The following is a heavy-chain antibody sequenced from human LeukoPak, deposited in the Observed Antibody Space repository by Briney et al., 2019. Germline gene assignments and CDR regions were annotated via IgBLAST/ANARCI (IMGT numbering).Heavy chain of an antibody. J-gene: IGHJ5*02. D-gene: IGHD1-26*01. CDR1: GYTLTELS. Sequence: ASVKVSCKVSGYTLTELSMHWVRQAPGKGLEWMGGFDPEDGETIYAQKFQGRVTMTEDTSTDTAYMELSSLRSEDTAVYYCATSYSGSYQLENWFDPWGQGTLSPSPQ. CDR3: ATSYSGSYQLENWFDP. CDR2: FDPEDGET. V-gene: IGHV1-24*01.